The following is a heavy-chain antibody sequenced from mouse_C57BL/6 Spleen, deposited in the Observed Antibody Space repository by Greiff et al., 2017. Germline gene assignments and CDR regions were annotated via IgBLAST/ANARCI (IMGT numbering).Heavy chain of an antibody. D-gene: IGHD1-1*01. J-gene: IGHJ1*03. CDR3: TRDWITTVPYWYFDV. CDR1: GFTFSSYA. CDR2: ISSGGDYI. V-gene: IGHV5-9-1*02. Sequence: EVMLVESGEGLVKPGGSLKLSCAASGFTFSSYAMSWVRQTPEKRLEWVAYISSGGDYIYYADTVKGRFTISRDNARNTLYLQMSSLKSEDTAMYYCTRDWITTVPYWYFDVWGTGTTVTVSS.